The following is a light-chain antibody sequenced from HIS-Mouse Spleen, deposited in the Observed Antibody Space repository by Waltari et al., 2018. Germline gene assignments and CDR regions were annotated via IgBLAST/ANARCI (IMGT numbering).Light chain of an antibody. CDR1: QGSSSY. V-gene: IGKV1-9*01. Sequence: DIQLTQSPSFLSASVGARVTITCRASQGSSSYLAWYQQKPGKAPKLLIYAASTWQSGVPSRFSGSGSGTEFTLTISSLQPEDFATYYCQQLNSYPPTFGQGTKVEIK. CDR3: QQLNSYPPT. J-gene: IGKJ1*01. CDR2: AAS.